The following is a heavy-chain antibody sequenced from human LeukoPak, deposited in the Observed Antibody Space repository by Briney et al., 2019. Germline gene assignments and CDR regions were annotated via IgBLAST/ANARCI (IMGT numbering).Heavy chain of an antibody. V-gene: IGHV3-30*18. Sequence: GGSLRLSCAASGFTFSSYGMHWVRQAPGKGLEWVAVISSDGSDKYYADSVKGRFTISRDNSKNTLYLQMNILRAEDTAVYYCAKGGWQQLIRVSMDYWGQGTLVTVSP. CDR3: AKGGWQQLIRVSMDY. D-gene: IGHD6-13*01. CDR2: ISSDGSDK. CDR1: GFTFSSYG. J-gene: IGHJ4*02.